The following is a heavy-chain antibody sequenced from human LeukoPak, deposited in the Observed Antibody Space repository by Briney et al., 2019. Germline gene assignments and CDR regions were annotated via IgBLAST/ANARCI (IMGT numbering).Heavy chain of an antibody. Sequence: GSLQLSCTASGFAFDEHGMSWVRQVPGKGLEWGSYISSSGSTIYYADSVKGRFTISRDNAKNSLYLQMNRLRAEDTAVYYCARELYSYGSTPFDYWGQGTLVTVSS. V-gene: IGHV3-48*04. J-gene: IGHJ4*02. CDR1: GFAFDEHG. D-gene: IGHD5-18*01. CDR2: ISSSGSTI. CDR3: ARELYSYGSTPFDY.